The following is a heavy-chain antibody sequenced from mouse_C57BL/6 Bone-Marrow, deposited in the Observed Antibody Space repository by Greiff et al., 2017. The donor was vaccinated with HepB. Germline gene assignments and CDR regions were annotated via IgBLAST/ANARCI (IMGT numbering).Heavy chain of an antibody. V-gene: IGHV1-81*01. D-gene: IGHD2-5*01. CDR2: MYPRSGNT. CDR1: GYTFTSHG. Sequence: QVQLQQSGAELARPGASVKLSCKASGYTFTSHGLSWVKQRTGQGLEWIGEMYPRSGNTYYNEKFKGKATLTADKSSSKAYMELRSLTSEDSAVYFCARSRSNYRMDYWGQGTSVTVSS. CDR3: ARSRSNYRMDY. J-gene: IGHJ4*01.